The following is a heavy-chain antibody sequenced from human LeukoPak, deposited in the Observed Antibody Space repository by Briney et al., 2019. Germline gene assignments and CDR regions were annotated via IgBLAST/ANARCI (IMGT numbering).Heavy chain of an antibody. Sequence: EASVKVSCKASGYTFTGYYMHWVRQAPGQGLEWMGIINPSGGSTSYAQKFQGRVTMTRDMSTSTVYMELSSLRSEDTAVYYCARNAGPYCGGDCYSGDAFDIWGQGTMVTVSS. J-gene: IGHJ3*02. D-gene: IGHD2-21*02. CDR2: INPSGGST. CDR3: ARNAGPYCGGDCYSGDAFDI. CDR1: GYTFTGYY. V-gene: IGHV1-46*01.